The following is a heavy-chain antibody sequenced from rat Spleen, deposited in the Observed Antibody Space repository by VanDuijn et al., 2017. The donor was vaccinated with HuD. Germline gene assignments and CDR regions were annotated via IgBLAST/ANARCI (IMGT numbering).Heavy chain of an antibody. CDR1: GFTFSNYY. V-gene: IGHV5-25*01. CDR2: ISPGGGNT. CDR3: ARRGGAYWYFDF. Sequence: EVQLAESGGGLVQPGRSMKLSCAASGFTFSNYYMAWVRQAPTMGLEWVASISPGGGNTYYREPVKGRFTISRDNAKSTLYRQMDSLRSEDTATYYCARRGGAYWYFDFWGPGTMVTVSS. J-gene: IGHJ1*01.